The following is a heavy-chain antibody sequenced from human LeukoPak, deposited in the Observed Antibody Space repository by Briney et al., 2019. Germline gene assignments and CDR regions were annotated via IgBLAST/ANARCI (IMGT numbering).Heavy chain of an antibody. Sequence: GRSLRLSCAASGFTFSSYGMHWVRQAPGKGLEWVAVMWYDGSNKYYADSVKGRFTISRDNSKNTLYLQMNSLRAEDTAVYYCASFDYYDSSGYPAVGDIWGQGTMVTVSS. CDR3: ASFDYYDSSGYPAVGDI. V-gene: IGHV3-33*01. CDR1: GFTFSSYG. J-gene: IGHJ3*02. CDR2: MWYDGSNK. D-gene: IGHD3-22*01.